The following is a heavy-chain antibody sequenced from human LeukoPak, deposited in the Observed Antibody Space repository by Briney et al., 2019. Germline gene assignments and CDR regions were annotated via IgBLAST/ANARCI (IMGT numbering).Heavy chain of an antibody. CDR2: INPSGGST. Sequence: ASVKVSCKASGYTFTSYYMHWVRQAPGQGLEWMRIINPSGGSTSYAQKFQGRVTMTRGTSTSTVYMELSSLRSEDTAVYYCARVVTRDPELIDAFDIWGQGTMVTVSS. D-gene: IGHD1-26*01. V-gene: IGHV1-46*01. CDR1: GYTFTSYY. CDR3: ARVVTRDPELIDAFDI. J-gene: IGHJ3*02.